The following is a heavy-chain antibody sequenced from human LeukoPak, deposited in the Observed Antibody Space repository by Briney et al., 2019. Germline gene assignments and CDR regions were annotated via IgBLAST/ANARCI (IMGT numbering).Heavy chain of an antibody. D-gene: IGHD6-13*01. Sequence: GGSLRLSCAASGFTFSSYWMSWVRQAPGKGLEWVANIKQDGSEKYYVDSVKGRFTISRDNAKNSLYLQMNSLRAEDTAVYYCARDSSMGYSSSWYGWNWFDPWGQGTLVAVSS. CDR3: ARDSSMGYSSSWYGWNWFDP. CDR1: GFTFSSYW. V-gene: IGHV3-7*01. J-gene: IGHJ5*02. CDR2: IKQDGSEK.